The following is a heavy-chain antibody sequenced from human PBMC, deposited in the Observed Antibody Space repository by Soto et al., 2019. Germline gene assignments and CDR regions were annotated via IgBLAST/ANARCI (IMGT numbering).Heavy chain of an antibody. CDR1: GGSISSYY. CDR2: IYYSGST. V-gene: IGHV4-59*01. J-gene: IGHJ6*02. CDR3: ARGETGNYDFWSRYPAYYFYGTAA. Sequence: SETLSLTSTVCGGSISSYYWGWIRKPPGKGLEWIGYIYYSGSTNYNPSLKSRVTISVDTSKNQFSLKLSSVTAADTAVYYCARGETGNYDFWSRYPAYYFYGTAAWGHGTPVPVTS. D-gene: IGHD3-3*01.